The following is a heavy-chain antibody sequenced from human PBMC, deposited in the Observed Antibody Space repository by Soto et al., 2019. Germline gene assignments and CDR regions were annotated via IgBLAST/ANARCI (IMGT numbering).Heavy chain of an antibody. Sequence: GSLRLSCAASGFTFSSYGMHWVRQAPGKGLEWVAVIWYDGSNKYYADSVKGRFTISRDSSRNTLFLQLNSLRAEDTAVYYCAKEFGSTWIDHWGEGTLVTVSS. CDR2: IWYDGSNK. CDR1: GFTFSSYG. V-gene: IGHV3-30*02. J-gene: IGHJ4*02. CDR3: AKEFGSTWIDH. D-gene: IGHD6-13*01.